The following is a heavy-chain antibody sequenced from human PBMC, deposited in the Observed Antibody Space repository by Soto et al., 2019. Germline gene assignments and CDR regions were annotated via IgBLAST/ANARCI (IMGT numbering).Heavy chain of an antibody. CDR1: GYTFTSYD. J-gene: IGHJ6*02. V-gene: IGHV1-8*01. D-gene: IGHD3-3*01. CDR3: ARKPIWSRYYWRYYSGMDV. Sequence: ASVKVSCKASGYTFTSYDINWVRQATGQGLEWMGWMNPNSGNTGYAQKFQGRVTMTRNTSISTAYMELRSLRSEDTAVYYCARKPIWSRYYWRYYSGMDVWGQGNTVTVSS. CDR2: MNPNSGNT.